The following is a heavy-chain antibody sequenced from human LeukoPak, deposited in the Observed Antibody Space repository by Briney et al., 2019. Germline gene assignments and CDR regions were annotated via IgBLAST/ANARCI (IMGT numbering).Heavy chain of an antibody. CDR3: ATWSNAWEFDY. CDR1: GFTSSSSW. V-gene: IGHV3-7*05. CDR2: INEDGSDK. J-gene: IGHJ4*02. Sequence: GGSLRLSCAASGFTSSSSWMTGVRQAPGKGLEWVAHINEDGSDKYYVDSVTGRFSISRDNTKNSLYLQMSSLRAEDTAVYYCATWSNAWEFDYWGQGTLVSVSS. D-gene: IGHD1-26*01.